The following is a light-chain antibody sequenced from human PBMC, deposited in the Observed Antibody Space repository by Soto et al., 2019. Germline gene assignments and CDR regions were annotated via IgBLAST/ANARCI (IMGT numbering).Light chain of an antibody. Sequence: EIVLTRSPATLSLSPGERATLSCRASQSVSNYLAWFQQKPGQAPRLLIYDASNRATGIPARFSGSGSGTDFTLTINSLEPEDFAVYYCQQRGNWPPFTFGPGTRVDIK. CDR2: DAS. CDR3: QQRGNWPPFT. CDR1: QSVSNY. J-gene: IGKJ3*01. V-gene: IGKV3-11*01.